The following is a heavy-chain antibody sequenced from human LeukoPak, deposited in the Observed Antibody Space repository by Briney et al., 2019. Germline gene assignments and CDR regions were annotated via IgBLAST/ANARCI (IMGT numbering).Heavy chain of an antibody. V-gene: IGHV4-31*03. CDR1: GASITSGYH. CDR2: TSYTGNT. CDR3: ARDFGWGTYYQAPLWY. D-gene: IGHD3-10*01. J-gene: IGHJ4*02. Sequence: SQTLSLTCSVSGASITSGYHWSWIRQHPGKGLEWIGYTSYTGNTRYSPSLQSRLTISIDASKNQFSLILSSVTAADTATYYCARDFGWGTYYQAPLWYWGQGILVTVSS.